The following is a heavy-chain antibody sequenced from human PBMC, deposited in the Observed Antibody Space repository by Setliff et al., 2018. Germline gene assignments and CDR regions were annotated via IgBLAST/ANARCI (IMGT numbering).Heavy chain of an antibody. Sequence: PSETLSLTCTVSSGSINSYYWSWVRQSPGKGLEWIGFVHFGGDTNYNPSLKSRVTISVDTSQNQFSLKLSSVTAADTAAYYCASHPRVTIFGVVAFDYWGQGILVTVSS. CDR1: SGSINSYY. D-gene: IGHD3-3*01. CDR2: VHFGGDT. J-gene: IGHJ4*02. CDR3: ASHPRVTIFGVVAFDY. V-gene: IGHV4-59*08.